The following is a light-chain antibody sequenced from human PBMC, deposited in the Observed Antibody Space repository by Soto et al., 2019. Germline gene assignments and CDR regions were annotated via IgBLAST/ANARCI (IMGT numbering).Light chain of an antibody. J-gene: IGKJ2*01. Sequence: EIVLTQSPGTLSLSPGERASLSCRASQSVSSNYLAWFQQKPGQAPRLLSSYPSSRATGIPDRFSGSGSGTDFTLTISRLEPEDFATYYCQHYDSHRGSFGQGTKLEIK. V-gene: IGKV3-20*01. CDR1: QSVSSNY. CDR2: YPS. CDR3: QHYDSHRGS.